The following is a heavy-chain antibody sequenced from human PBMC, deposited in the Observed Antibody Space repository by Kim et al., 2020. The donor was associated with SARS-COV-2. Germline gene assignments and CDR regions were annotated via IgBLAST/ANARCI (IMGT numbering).Heavy chain of an antibody. CDR3: AKGPYDRWCFDY. Sequence: YYADSVKGRFTISRDNSKNTLYLQMNSLRAEDTAVYYCAKGPYDRWCFDYWGQGTLVTVSS. V-gene: IGHV3-23*01. J-gene: IGHJ4*02. D-gene: IGHD3-22*01.